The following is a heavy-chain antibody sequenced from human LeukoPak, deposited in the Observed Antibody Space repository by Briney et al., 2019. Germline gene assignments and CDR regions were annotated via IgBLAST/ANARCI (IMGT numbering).Heavy chain of an antibody. CDR2: IYTSGGT. J-gene: IGHJ4*02. CDR3: ARGYSYGFGR. V-gene: IGHV4-61*02. D-gene: IGHD5-18*01. CDR1: GDSITSGRYY. Sequence: SETLSLTCTVSGDSITSGRYYWSWIRQPAGKGLEWIGRIYTSGGTNYNPSLKSRVTMSVDTSKNQFSLKLSSVTAADTAVYYCARGYSYGFGRWGQGTLVTVSS.